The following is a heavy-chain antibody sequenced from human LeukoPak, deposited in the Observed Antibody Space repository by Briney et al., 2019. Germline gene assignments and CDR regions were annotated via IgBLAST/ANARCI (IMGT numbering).Heavy chain of an antibody. CDR2: INPNSGGT. D-gene: IGHD1-26*01. J-gene: IGHJ3*02. CDR1: GYTFTGYY. Sequence: GASVKVSCKASGYTFTGYYMHWVRQAPGQGLDWMGRINPNSGGTNYAQKLQGRVTMTRDTSISTAYMELSRLRSDDTAVYYCTTGELLNAFDIWGQGTMVTVSS. CDR3: TTGELLNAFDI. V-gene: IGHV1-2*06.